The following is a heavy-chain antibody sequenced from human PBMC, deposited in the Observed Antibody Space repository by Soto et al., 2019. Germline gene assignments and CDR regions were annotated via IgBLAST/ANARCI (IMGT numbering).Heavy chain of an antibody. CDR2: MYHSGST. D-gene: IGHD3-10*01. V-gene: IGHV4-30-2*01. Sequence: PSETLSLTCAVSGGSISSGGYSWSWIRQPPGKGLEWIGYMYHSGSTYYNPSLKSRVTISIDRSKNQFSLKLSSVTAADTAVYYCASSAFLRAGALFHGLDVWGQGTTVTVSS. CDR1: GGSISSGGYS. CDR3: ASSAFLRAGALFHGLDV. J-gene: IGHJ6*02.